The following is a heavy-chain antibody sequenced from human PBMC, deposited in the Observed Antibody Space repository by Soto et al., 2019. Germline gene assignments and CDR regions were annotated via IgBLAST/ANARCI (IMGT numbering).Heavy chain of an antibody. J-gene: IGHJ6*02. CDR3: ASHWGQTKRYYYYGMDV. CDR1: GGTFSSYA. D-gene: IGHD7-27*01. V-gene: IGHV1-69*12. CDR2: IIPIFGTA. Sequence: QVQLVQSGAEVKKRGSSVKVSCKASGGTFSSYAISWVRQAPGQGLEWMGGIIPIFGTADYAQNFQGRVTITADESTSTAYMELGSLRSEDTAVYYCASHWGQTKRYYYYGMDVWGQGTTVTVSS.